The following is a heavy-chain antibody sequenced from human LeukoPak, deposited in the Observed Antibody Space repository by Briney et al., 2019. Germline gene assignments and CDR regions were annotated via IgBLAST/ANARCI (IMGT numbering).Heavy chain of an antibody. J-gene: IGHJ4*02. D-gene: IGHD3-10*01. V-gene: IGHV3-21*01. Sequence: PGGSLRLSRAASGFTFSSYSMNWVRQAPGKGLECVSSISSSSSYIYYAASVKGRFTISRDNAKKSLYLEMTSLRAEDTAVYYCAKPYYGSGSYYGFNYYAFDYWGQGTLVTVSS. CDR1: GFTFSSYS. CDR2: ISSSSSYI. CDR3: AKPYYGSGSYYGFNYYAFDY.